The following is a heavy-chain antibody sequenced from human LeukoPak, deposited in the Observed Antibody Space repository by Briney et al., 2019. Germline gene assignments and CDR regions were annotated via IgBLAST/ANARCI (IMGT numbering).Heavy chain of an antibody. CDR1: GGTFSSYA. D-gene: IGHD5-12*01. Sequence: GASVKVSCKASGGTFSSYAISWVRQAPGQGLEWMGGIIPIFGTANYAQKFQGRVTITADESTSTAYMELSSLRSEDTAVYYCARGQRLRLLSWFDPWGQGTLVTVSS. CDR2: IIPIFGTA. CDR3: ARGQRLRLLSWFDP. J-gene: IGHJ5*02. V-gene: IGHV1-69*01.